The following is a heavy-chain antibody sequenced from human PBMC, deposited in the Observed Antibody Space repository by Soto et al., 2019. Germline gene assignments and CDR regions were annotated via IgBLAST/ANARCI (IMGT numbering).Heavy chain of an antibody. V-gene: IGHV3-48*02. CDR2: ISSSSSTI. D-gene: IGHD3-10*01. J-gene: IGHJ6*02. CDR1: GFTFSSYS. Sequence: GGSLRLSCAASGFTFSSYSMNWVRQAPGKGLEWVSYISSSSSTIYYADSVKGRFTISRDNAKNSLYLQMTSLRDEDTAVYYCAREAGITHYYYGMDVWGQGTTVTVSS. CDR3: AREAGITHYYYGMDV.